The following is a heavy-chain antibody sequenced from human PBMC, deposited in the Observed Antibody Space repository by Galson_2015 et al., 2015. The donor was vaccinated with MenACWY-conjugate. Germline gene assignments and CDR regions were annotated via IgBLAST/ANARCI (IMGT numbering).Heavy chain of an antibody. CDR1: GYTFTGFY. V-gene: IGHV1-2*06. J-gene: IGHJ6*03. CDR2: LTPHSGGA. Sequence: SVKVSCKASGYTFTGFYLHWVRQAPGQGLEWMGRLTPHSGGAEYAQRFQGRVTLSRDMSINTAYMELSSLRVDDTAIYYCARGYAGGHMDVWGEGTPVTVSS. D-gene: IGHD2-2*01. CDR3: ARGYAGGHMDV.